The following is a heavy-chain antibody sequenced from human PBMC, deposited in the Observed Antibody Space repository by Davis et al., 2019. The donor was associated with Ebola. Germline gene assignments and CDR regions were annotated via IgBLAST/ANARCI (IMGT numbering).Heavy chain of an antibody. Sequence: MPSETLSLTCTVSGGSISSSSYYWGWIRQPPGKGLEWIGSIYYSGSTNYNPSLKSRVTISVDTSKNQFSLKLSSVTAADTAVYYCARRSAEGDYWGQGTLVTVSS. J-gene: IGHJ4*02. V-gene: IGHV4-39*01. CDR3: ARRSAEGDY. CDR1: GGSISSSSYY. CDR2: IYYSGST.